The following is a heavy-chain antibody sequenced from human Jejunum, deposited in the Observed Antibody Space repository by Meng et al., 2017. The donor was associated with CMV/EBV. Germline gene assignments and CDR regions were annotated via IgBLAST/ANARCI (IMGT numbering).Heavy chain of an antibody. J-gene: IGHJ4*02. D-gene: IGHD1-26*01. Sequence: QNTLQEYGPTQVKPKKALKPTCALSGLSSISGGVGEGWNRQPTGKALEWLALIYWDDDKRYSPSMRSRLTITKDTSKNEVVLKMNNMDTVDTGTYYGAHFVGGYYPSRPDYWGQGTLVTVSS. V-gene: IGHV2-5*02. CDR3: AHFVGGYYPSRPDY. CDR1: GLSSISGGVG. CDR2: IYWDDDK.